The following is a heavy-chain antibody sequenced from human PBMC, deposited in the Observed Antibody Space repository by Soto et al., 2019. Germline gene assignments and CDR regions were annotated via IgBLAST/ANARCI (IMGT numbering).Heavy chain of an antibody. CDR1: GFTFSTYG. D-gene: IGHD3-22*01. CDR3: AKDRDSSALEY. V-gene: IGHV3-33*06. Sequence: GGSLRLSCAASGFTFSTYGMHWVRQAPGKGLEWVALIWYDGTNKYYAASVRGRFTISRDNSKNALYLQMNSLRAEDTAVYYCAKDRDSSALEYWGQGTLVTVSS. J-gene: IGHJ4*02. CDR2: IWYDGTNK.